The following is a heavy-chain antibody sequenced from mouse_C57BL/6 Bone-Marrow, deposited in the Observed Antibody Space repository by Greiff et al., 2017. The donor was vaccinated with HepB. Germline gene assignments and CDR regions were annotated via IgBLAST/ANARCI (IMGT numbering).Heavy chain of an antibody. Sequence: EVKLMESGGGLVKPGGSLKLSCAASGFTFSDYGMHWVRQAPEKGLEWVAYISSGSSTIYYADTVKGRFTISRDNAKNTLSLQMTSLRSEDTAMYYCAGRLDFDYWGQGTTLTVSS. J-gene: IGHJ2*01. CDR1: GFTFSDYG. CDR3: AGRLDFDY. V-gene: IGHV5-17*01. CDR2: ISSGSSTI.